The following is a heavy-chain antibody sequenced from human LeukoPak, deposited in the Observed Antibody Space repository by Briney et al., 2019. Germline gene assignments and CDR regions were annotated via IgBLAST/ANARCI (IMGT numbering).Heavy chain of an antibody. D-gene: IGHD1-26*01. CDR1: GGSFSGYY. J-gene: IGHJ3*02. V-gene: IGHV4-34*01. CDR3: ARGVGAKAAFDI. CDR2: INHSGST. Sequence: PSETLSLTCAVDGGSFSGYYWGWIRQPPGKGLEWIGEINHSGSTNYNPSLKSRATISVDTSKSQFSLKLSSVTAADTAVYYCARGVGAKAAFDIWGQGTRVTVSS.